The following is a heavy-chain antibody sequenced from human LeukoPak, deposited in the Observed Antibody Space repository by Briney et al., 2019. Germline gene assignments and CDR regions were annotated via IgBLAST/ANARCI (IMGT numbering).Heavy chain of an antibody. CDR3: ARGTSYRWQQLASFDS. CDR1: GGSVSSGNYH. V-gene: IGHV4-61*02. CDR2: IYASGST. D-gene: IGHD6-13*01. J-gene: IGHJ4*02. Sequence: SQTLSLTCTVSGGSVSSGNYHWSWIRQSAGEGLEWIGRIYASGSTNYKPSLNSRVTISLDTSKNQFSLKLTSVTAADTAVYYCARGTSYRWQQLASFDSWGQGTLVTVSS.